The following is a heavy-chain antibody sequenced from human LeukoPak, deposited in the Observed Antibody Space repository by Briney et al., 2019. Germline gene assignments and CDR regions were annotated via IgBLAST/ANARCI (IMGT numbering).Heavy chain of an antibody. CDR3: ARDYYGSGSYHSCAFDI. J-gene: IGHJ3*02. D-gene: IGHD3-10*01. CDR2: IYTSGST. CDR1: GGSISSYY. V-gene: IGHV4-4*07. Sequence: SETLSLTCTVSGGSISSYYWSWIRQPAGKGLEWIGRIYTSGSTNYNPSLTSRVTMSVDTSKNQFSLKLSSVTAADTAVYYCARDYYGSGSYHSCAFDIWGQGTMVAVSS.